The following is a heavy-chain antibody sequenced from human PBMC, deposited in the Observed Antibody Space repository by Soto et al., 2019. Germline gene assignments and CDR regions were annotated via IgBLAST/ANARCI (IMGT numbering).Heavy chain of an antibody. J-gene: IGHJ6*02. CDR1: GGTFSSYT. CDR2: IIPILGIA. Sequence: QVQLVQSGAEVKKPGSSVKVSCKASGGTFSSYTISWVRQAPGQGLEWMGRIIPILGIANYAQKFQGRVTSTADRSTSTAYMELSSLRSEDTAVYYCARWGSGYCSSTSCRRGYYYGMDVWGQGTTVTVSS. CDR3: ARWGSGYCSSTSCRRGYYYGMDV. V-gene: IGHV1-69*02. D-gene: IGHD2-2*01.